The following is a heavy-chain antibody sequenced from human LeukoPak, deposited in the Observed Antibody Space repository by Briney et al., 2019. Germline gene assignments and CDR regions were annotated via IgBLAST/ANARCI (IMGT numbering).Heavy chain of an antibody. CDR3: ARDRGATYYYYAMDV. CDR1: GFTFSSYP. J-gene: IGHJ6*02. Sequence: GRSLRLSCAASGFTFSSYPMHWVRQAPGKGLEWVAVISHDGSNKYYADSVKGLFTISRDNSKNTLYVQMNSLRPEDTAVYYCARDRGATYYYYAMDVWGQGTTVTVSS. CDR2: ISHDGSNK. V-gene: IGHV3-30-3*01.